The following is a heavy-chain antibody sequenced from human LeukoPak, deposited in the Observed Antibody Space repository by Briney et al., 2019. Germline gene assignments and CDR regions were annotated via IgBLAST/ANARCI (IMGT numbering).Heavy chain of an antibody. Sequence: PSETLSLTCTVSGGSISSGDYYWSWIRQPPGKGLEWIGYIYYSGSTYYSPSLKSRVTISVDTSKNQFSLKLSSVTAADTAVYYCARAGWVVVPAAMLFPPSWFDPWGQGTLVTVSS. V-gene: IGHV4-30-4*01. J-gene: IGHJ5*02. CDR2: IYYSGST. CDR3: ARAGWVVVPAAMLFPPSWFDP. D-gene: IGHD2-2*01. CDR1: GGSISSGDYY.